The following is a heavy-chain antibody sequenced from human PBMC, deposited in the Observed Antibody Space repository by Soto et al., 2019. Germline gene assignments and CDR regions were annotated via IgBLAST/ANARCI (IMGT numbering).Heavy chain of an antibody. J-gene: IGHJ5*02. V-gene: IGHV4-34*01. CDR2: INHSGST. CDR1: GGSFSGYY. Sequence: SETLSLTCAVYGGSFSGYYWTWIRQPPGTGLEWIGEINHSGSTNYNPSLKSRVTISVDTSKNQFSLKLTSVTAADTAVYYCARRAVVAVAGSLDNWFDPWGQGTLVT. D-gene: IGHD2-15*01. CDR3: ARRAVVAVAGSLDNWFDP.